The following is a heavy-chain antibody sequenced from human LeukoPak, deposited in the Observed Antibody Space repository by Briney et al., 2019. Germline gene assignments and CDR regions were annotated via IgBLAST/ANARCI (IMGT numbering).Heavy chain of an antibody. CDR1: GYTFTGYY. J-gene: IGHJ6*03. D-gene: IGHD2-15*01. CDR2: INPNSGGT. V-gene: IGHV1-2*02. Sequence: ASVKVSCKASGYTFTGYYIHWVRQAPGQGLEWMGWINPNSGGTNYAQKFQGRVTMTRDTSISTAYMELSRLRSDDTAVYYCARTGKKDIVVVVAAYYYMDVWGKGTTVTVSS. CDR3: ARTGKKDIVVVVAAYYYMDV.